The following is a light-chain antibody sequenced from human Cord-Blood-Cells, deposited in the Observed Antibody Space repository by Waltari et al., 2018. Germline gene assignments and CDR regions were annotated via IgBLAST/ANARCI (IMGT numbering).Light chain of an antibody. Sequence: DIVMTQSPDSLAVSLGERATINCKSRQSVLYSSNNKNYLAWYQQKPGQPPKLLIYWASTRESGVPDRFSGSGSGTDFTLTISSLQAEDVAVYYCQQYYSTPYTFGQGPSWRSN. V-gene: IGKV4-1*01. J-gene: IGKJ2*01. CDR1: QSVLYSSNNKNY. CDR3: QQYYSTPYT. CDR2: WAS.